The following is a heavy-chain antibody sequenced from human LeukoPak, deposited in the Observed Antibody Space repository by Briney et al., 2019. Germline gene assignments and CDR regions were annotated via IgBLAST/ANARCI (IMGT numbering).Heavy chain of an antibody. D-gene: IGHD3-10*01. Sequence: GESLRLSCADSGFLFSNSWMAWVRQAPGRGLEWLANINQDGSAKTCVDSVKGRFTISRENAKNSLYLQMNSLRAGDTAVYYCARGTGITMVRGVIIIDAFDIWGQGTMVTVSS. CDR2: INQDGSAK. J-gene: IGHJ3*02. V-gene: IGHV3-7*02. CDR3: ARGTGITMVRGVIIIDAFDI. CDR1: GFLFSNSW.